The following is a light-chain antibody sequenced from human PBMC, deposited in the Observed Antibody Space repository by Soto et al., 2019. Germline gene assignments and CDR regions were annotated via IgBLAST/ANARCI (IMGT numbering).Light chain of an antibody. V-gene: IGKV3-20*01. CDR1: QSVTSNY. J-gene: IGKJ1*01. Sequence: EVVMTQSPATLSVSPGERATLSCRASQSVTSNYLAWYQQKPGQAPRLLIYGVSSRATGVPDRFSGSGSGTDFTRTISRLEPEDFAVYYCQQYTDWPLTFGQGTKVDVK. CDR3: QQYTDWPLT. CDR2: GVS.